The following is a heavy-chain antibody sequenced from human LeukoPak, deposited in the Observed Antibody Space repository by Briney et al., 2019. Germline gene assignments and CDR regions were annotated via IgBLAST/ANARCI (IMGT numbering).Heavy chain of an antibody. D-gene: IGHD3-3*01. V-gene: IGHV1-2*06. CDR2: INPNSGGT. Sequence: ASVKVSCKASGYTFTGYYMHWVRQAPGQGLEWMGRINPNSGGTNYAQKFQGRVTMTRDTSISTAYMELSRLRSDDTAVYYCARDRTIFGVVPDHWGQGTLVTVSS. CDR3: ARDRTIFGVVPDH. J-gene: IGHJ4*02. CDR1: GYTFTGYY.